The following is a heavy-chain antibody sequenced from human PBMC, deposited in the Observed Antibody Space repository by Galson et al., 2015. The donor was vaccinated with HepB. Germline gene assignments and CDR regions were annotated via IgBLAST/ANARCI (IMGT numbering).Heavy chain of an antibody. CDR1: GFTFSDYY. CDR3: ATFPWGSSGRIVFDY. D-gene: IGHD3-22*01. Sequence: SLRLSCAASGFTFSDYYMSWIRQAPGKGLEWVSYISSSSSYTNYADSVKGRFTISRDNAKNSLYLQMNSLRAEDTAVYYCATFPWGSSGRIVFDYWGQGTLVTVSS. CDR2: ISSSSSYT. V-gene: IGHV3-11*06. J-gene: IGHJ4*02.